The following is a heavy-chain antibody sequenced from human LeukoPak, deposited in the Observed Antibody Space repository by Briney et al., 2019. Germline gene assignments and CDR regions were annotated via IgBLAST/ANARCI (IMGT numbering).Heavy chain of an antibody. Sequence: SETLSLTCAVYGGSFSGYYWSWIRQPPGKGLEWIGEINHSGSTNYNPSLKSRATISVDTSKNQFSLRLTSVTAADTAVYYCARRGYSYGFWGQGTLVTVSS. CDR1: GGSFSGYY. J-gene: IGHJ4*02. D-gene: IGHD5-18*01. CDR2: INHSGST. CDR3: ARRGYSYGF. V-gene: IGHV4-34*01.